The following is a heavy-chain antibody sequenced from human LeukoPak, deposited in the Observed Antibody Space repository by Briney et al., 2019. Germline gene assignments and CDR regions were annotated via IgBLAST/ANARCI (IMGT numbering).Heavy chain of an antibody. CDR2: INPSSGNT. D-gene: IGHD3-22*01. CDR3: ARGPGPADDGGGYCFDY. J-gene: IGHJ4*02. V-gene: IGHV1-46*01. Sequence: ASVKVSCKASGYIFTDYYLHWVRQAPGQGLEWMGLINPSSGNTPYAQQFQGRVTMTRDTSTSTVYMELRSLRSEDTAVYYRARGPGPADDGGGYCFDYWGQGTLVTVSS. CDR1: GYIFTDYY.